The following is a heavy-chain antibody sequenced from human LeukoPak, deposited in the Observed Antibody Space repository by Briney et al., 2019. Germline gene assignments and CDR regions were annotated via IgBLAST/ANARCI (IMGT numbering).Heavy chain of an antibody. CDR1: GFTFSSYS. J-gene: IGHJ6*02. Sequence: GGSLRLSCAASGFTFSSYSMNWVRQAPGKGLEWVSYISSSSSSTIYYADSVKGRFTISRDNAKNSLYLQMNSLRDKDTAVYYCARESGRGYDFWSGYYNDYYGMDVWGQGTTVTVSS. CDR3: ARESGRGYDFWSGYYNDYYGMDV. V-gene: IGHV3-48*02. D-gene: IGHD3-3*01. CDR2: ISSSSSSTI.